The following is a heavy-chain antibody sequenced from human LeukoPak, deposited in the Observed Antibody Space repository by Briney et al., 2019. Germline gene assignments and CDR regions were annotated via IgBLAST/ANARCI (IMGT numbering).Heavy chain of an antibody. J-gene: IGHJ4*02. CDR3: GSDVRVAGTGLDY. CDR2: IGSSSSYI. D-gene: IGHD6-19*01. CDR1: GFTFSSYS. Sequence: GGSLRLSCAASGFTFSSYSMNWVRQAPGKGLEWVSSIGSSSSYIYYADSVKGRFTISRDSAKNSLYLQMNSLRAEDTAVYYCGSDVRVAGTGLDYWGQGALVTVSS. V-gene: IGHV3-21*01.